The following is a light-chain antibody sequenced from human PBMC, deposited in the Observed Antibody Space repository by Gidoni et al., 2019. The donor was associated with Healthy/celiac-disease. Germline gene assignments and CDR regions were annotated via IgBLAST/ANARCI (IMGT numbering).Light chain of an antibody. V-gene: IGKV1-39*01. J-gene: IGKJ5*01. Sequence: DIQMTQAPSSLAASVGDRVTITCRASQSISSYLNWYQQKPGKAPKLLIYASSSLQSGVPSRFSGSGSATDFTLTISSLQPEDFATYYCQQSYRTPITFGQGTRLEIK. CDR2: ASS. CDR1: QSISSY. CDR3: QQSYRTPIT.